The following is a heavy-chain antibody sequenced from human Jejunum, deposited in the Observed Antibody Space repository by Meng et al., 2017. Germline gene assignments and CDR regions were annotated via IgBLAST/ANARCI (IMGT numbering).Heavy chain of an antibody. CDR1: GVTFRNYW. CDR2: IKSDGSDI. V-gene: IGHV3-74*01. Sequence: VQLVGAGGVLPQPAGSLRLSCAASGVTFRNYWMFWVRQGPGKGLVWVSRIKSDGSDIAYADSVQGRLTISRDNAKNTLYLQMNSLRADDTAVYYCARDSGKATFDYWGQGTLVTVSS. D-gene: IGHD3-10*01. J-gene: IGHJ4*02. CDR3: ARDSGKATFDY.